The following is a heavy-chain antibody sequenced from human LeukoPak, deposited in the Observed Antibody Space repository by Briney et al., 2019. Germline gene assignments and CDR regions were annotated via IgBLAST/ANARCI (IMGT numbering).Heavy chain of an antibody. CDR2: TYYRSKWYN. CDR3: ARGEYCSGGSCYSALDY. CDR1: GDSVSSNSAA. J-gene: IGHJ4*02. Sequence: SQTLSLTCAISGDSVSSNSAAWNWIRQSPSRGLEWLGRTYYRSKWYNDYAVSVKSRITINPDTSKNQFSLQLNSVTSEDTAVYYCARGEYCSGGSCYSALDYWGQGTLVTVSS. D-gene: IGHD2-15*01. V-gene: IGHV6-1*01.